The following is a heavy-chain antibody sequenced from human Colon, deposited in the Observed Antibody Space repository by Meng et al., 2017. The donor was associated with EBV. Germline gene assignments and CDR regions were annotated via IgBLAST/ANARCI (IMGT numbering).Heavy chain of an antibody. V-gene: IGHV4-31*03. CDR3: ARASYGSGSPLGESWFDP. J-gene: IGHJ5*02. Sequence: QVPVQEAGPGLVKPSQTLFLTCTVSGGSISSGGYYWSWIRQHPGKGLEWIGYIHSSGSTYYNPSLRSRLTISVDTSKNQFSLKLSSVTAADTAVYYCARASYGSGSPLGESWFDPWGQGTLVTVSS. CDR2: IHSSGST. CDR1: GGSISSGGYY. D-gene: IGHD3-10*01.